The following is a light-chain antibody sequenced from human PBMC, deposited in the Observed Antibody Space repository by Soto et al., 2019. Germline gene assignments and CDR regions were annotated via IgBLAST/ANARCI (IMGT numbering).Light chain of an antibody. CDR1: QSLLHRNGYNY. Sequence: DIVLTQSPLSLPVTPGEPASISCRSSQSLLHRNGYNYLDWYLQKPGQSPQLLIYLGSNRASGVPDRFSGSGSGTDFTLKISRVEAEDVGIYYCMQALQTPLSFGGGPKVDTK. CDR2: LGS. J-gene: IGKJ4*01. CDR3: MQALQTPLS. V-gene: IGKV2-28*01.